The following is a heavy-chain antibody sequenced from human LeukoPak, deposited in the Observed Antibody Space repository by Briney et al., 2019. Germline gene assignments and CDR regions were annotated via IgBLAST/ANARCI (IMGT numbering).Heavy chain of an antibody. CDR1: GFTFSGYS. J-gene: IGHJ4*02. CDR3: ARLRRNSDRSGFYYYYDN. CDR2: INTVASYI. Sequence: PGGSLRLSCAASGFTFSGYSINWVRQAPGKGLEWVSSINTVASYIYYADSVRGRFAISRDNAENSLWLQMNGLRAEDSAVYYCARLRRNSDRSGFYYYYDNWGQGTLVTVSS. V-gene: IGHV3-21*01. D-gene: IGHD3-22*01.